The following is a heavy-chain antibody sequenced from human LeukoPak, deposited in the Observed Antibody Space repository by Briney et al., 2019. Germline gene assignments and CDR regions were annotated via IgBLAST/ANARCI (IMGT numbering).Heavy chain of an antibody. V-gene: IGHV1-69*04. Sequence: GSSVKVSCKASGGTFSSYAISWVRRAPGQGLEWMGRIIPILGIANYAQKFQGRVTITADKSTSTAYMELSSLRSEDTAVYYCARSRVAVAGFDYWGQGTLVTVSS. CDR1: GGTFSSYA. CDR2: IIPILGIA. CDR3: ARSRVAVAGFDY. J-gene: IGHJ4*02. D-gene: IGHD6-19*01.